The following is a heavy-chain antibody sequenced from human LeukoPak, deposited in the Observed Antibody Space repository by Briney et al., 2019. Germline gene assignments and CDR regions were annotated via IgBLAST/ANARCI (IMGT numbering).Heavy chain of an antibody. CDR1: GYTFTSYG. Sequence: GASVKVSCKASGYTFTSYGISWVRQAPGQGLEWMGWISAYNGNTNYAQKLQGRVTMTTDTSTSTAYMELRSLRSDDTAVYYCARASHYATVTRYPNDYWGQGTLVTVSS. CDR3: ARASHYATVTRYPNDY. V-gene: IGHV1-18*01. CDR2: ISAYNGNT. D-gene: IGHD2-2*01. J-gene: IGHJ4*02.